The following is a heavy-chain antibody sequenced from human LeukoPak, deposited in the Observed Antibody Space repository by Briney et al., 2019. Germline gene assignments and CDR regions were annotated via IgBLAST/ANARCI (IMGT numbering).Heavy chain of an antibody. J-gene: IGHJ4*02. CDR3: ARSTPVYYYNRSAYTFDD. CDR2: INHSGST. D-gene: IGHD3-22*01. Sequence: PSETLSLTCAVYGGSFSGYYWSWIRQPPGKGLEWIGEINHSGSTNYNPSLKSRVTISVDTSKNQFSLKLSSVTAADTAVYYCARSTPVYYYNRSAYTFDDWGQGTLVTVSS. V-gene: IGHV4-34*01. CDR1: GGSFSGYY.